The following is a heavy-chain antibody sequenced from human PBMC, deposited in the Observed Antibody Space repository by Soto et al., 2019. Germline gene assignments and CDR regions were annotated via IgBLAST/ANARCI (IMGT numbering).Heavy chain of an antibody. Sequence: ASVKVSCKASGFTFTSSAMQWVRQARGQRLEWIGWNVVGSGNTNYAQKFQERVTITRDMSTSTAYMELSSLRSEDTAAYYCAATPPYCSGGRCYDFWGQGTLVTGSS. V-gene: IGHV1-58*02. CDR2: NVVGSGNT. CDR3: AATPPYCSGGRCYDF. CDR1: GFTFTSSA. D-gene: IGHD2-15*01. J-gene: IGHJ4*02.